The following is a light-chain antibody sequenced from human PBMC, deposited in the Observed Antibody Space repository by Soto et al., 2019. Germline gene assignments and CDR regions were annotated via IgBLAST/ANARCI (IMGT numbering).Light chain of an antibody. Sequence: DIVMTQSPLSLPVTPREPASISCRYSQSLLHSNGYNYLDWYLQKPGQSPQLLIYLGSNRASGVPDRFSGSGSGTDFTLRISRVEAEDVGVYYCMQPLQTPFTFGPGTKVDIK. V-gene: IGKV2-28*01. CDR3: MQPLQTPFT. J-gene: IGKJ3*01. CDR1: QSLLHSNGYNY. CDR2: LGS.